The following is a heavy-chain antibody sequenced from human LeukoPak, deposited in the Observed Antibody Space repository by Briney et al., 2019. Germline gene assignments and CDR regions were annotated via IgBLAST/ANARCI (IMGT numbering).Heavy chain of an antibody. J-gene: IGHJ4*02. Sequence: GGSLRLSCAASGFTVSDACMTWVRQAPGKGLEWVGRIKSNANSGTTDDAAPVKGRFTISRDDSKNTIYFEMNSLKTEDTAIYDCSALGYPQYFHHWGQGTLVTVSS. V-gene: IGHV3-15*01. D-gene: IGHD2-15*01. CDR3: SALGYPQYFHH. CDR1: GFTVSDAC. CDR2: IKSNANSGTT.